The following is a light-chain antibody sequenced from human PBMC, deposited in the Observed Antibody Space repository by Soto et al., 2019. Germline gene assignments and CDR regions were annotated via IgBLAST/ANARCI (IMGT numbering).Light chain of an antibody. J-gene: IGKJ4*01. CDR3: QQYGRSPLT. CDR2: GAS. Sequence: EIVLTQSPGTLSLSPGERATLSCRACQSVSSNYLAWYQQKPGQAPRLLIYGASSRATGIPDRFSGSGSGTDFTLTIRRLEPEDFAVYYCQQYGRSPLTFGGGTKVDIK. V-gene: IGKV3-20*01. CDR1: QSVSSNY.